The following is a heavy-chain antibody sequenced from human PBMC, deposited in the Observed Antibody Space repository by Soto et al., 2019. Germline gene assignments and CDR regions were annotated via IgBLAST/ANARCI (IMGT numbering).Heavy chain of an antibody. CDR1: GYSFTSYW. CDR2: IDPSDSYT. J-gene: IGHJ5*02. D-gene: IGHD1-1*01. CDR3: ARPAGTMNWFDP. V-gene: IGHV5-10-1*01. Sequence: GESLKISCKGSGYSFTSYWISWVRQMPGKGLEWMGRIDPSDSYTNYSPSFQGHVTISADKSISTAYLQWSSLKASDTAMYYCARPAGTMNWFDPWGQRTLVTVSS.